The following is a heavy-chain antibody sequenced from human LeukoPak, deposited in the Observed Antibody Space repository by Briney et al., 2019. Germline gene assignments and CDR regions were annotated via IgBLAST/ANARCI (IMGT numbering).Heavy chain of an antibody. CDR1: GGTFSSYA. D-gene: IGHD4-23*01. V-gene: IGHV1-69*04. CDR2: IIPILGIA. Sequence: SVKVSCKASGGTFSSYAISWVRQAPGQGLEWMGRIIPILGIANYAQKFQGRVTITADKSTSTAYMELSSLRSEDTAVYYCASSYDYGGNFGDYWGQGTLVTVSS. J-gene: IGHJ4*02. CDR3: ASSYDYGGNFGDY.